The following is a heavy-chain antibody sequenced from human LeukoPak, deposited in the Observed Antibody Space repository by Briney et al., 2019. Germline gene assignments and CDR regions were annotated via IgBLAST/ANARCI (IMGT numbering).Heavy chain of an antibody. J-gene: IGHJ4*02. CDR2: IYHSGST. D-gene: IGHD3-10*01. CDR1: GGSISSGSYY. V-gene: IGHV4-39*07. Sequence: SQTLSLTCTVSGGSISSGSYYWSFVRQPPGKGLECIGEIYHSGSTNYNPSLKSRVTISVDKSKHQFSLKLSSVTAADTAVYYCASRPTYYYGSGSYYKGDYWGQGTLVTVSS. CDR3: ASRPTYYYGSGSYYKGDY.